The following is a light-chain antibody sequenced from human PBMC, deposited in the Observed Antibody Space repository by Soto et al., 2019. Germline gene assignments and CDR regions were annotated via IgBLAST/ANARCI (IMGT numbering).Light chain of an antibody. Sequence: QSVLTQPASVSGSPGQSITISCTGTSSDVGGYNYVSWYQHHPGKAPKLMIFDVSNRPSGASNRFSGSKSGNTASLTISGLQPEDEADYYCSSYTISNTRQIVFGTGTKVTVL. CDR2: DVS. CDR1: SSDVGGYNY. J-gene: IGLJ1*01. V-gene: IGLV2-14*03. CDR3: SSYTISNTRQIV.